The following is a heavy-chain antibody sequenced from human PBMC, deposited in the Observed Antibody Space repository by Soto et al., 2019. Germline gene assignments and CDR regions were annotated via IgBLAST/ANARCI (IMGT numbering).Heavy chain of an antibody. CDR3: ARGAGPVSSSWYREDYYYYGMDV. J-gene: IGHJ6*01. Sequence: GGSLRLSCAASGFTFSSYWMHWVRQAPGKGLVWVSRINSDGSSTSYADSVKGRFTISRDNAKNTLYLQMNSLRAEDTAVYYCARGAGPVSSSWYREDYYYYGMDVWGQGTTVTVSS. CDR1: GFTFSSYW. V-gene: IGHV3-74*01. D-gene: IGHD6-13*01. CDR2: INSDGSST.